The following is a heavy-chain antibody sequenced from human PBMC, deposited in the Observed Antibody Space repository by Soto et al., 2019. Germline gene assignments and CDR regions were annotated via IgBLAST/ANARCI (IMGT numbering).Heavy chain of an antibody. CDR1: GYTFTTYW. CDR3: ARRPNTLNYYAMDV. Sequence: EVQLVQSGAEVKKPGESLKISCKGSGYTFTTYWIGWVRQMPGKGLEWMGIIYPRDSDTRYSPSFQGQVTISADKSISTAYLQWSSLKASVTAIYYCARRPNTLNYYAMDVWGQGTTVTVSS. CDR2: IYPRDSDT. V-gene: IGHV5-51*03. D-gene: IGHD3-9*01. J-gene: IGHJ6*02.